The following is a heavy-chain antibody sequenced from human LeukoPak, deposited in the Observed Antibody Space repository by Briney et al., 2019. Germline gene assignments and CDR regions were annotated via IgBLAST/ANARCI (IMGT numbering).Heavy chain of an antibody. CDR3: AKDSYYDSSGYYDY. CDR1: GFTFSSYA. CDR2: ISGSGGST. D-gene: IGHD3-22*01. V-gene: IGHV3-23*01. Sequence: GGSLRLSCAASGFTFSSYAMSWVRQAPGKGLEWVSAISGSGGSTYDADSVKGRFTISRDNSKNTLYLQMNSLRAEDTAVYYCAKDSYYDSSGYYDYWGQGTLVTVSS. J-gene: IGHJ4*02.